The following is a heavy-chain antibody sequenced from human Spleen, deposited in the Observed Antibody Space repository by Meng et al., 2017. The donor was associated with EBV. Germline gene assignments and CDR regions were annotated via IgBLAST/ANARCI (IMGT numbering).Heavy chain of an antibody. CDR3: ARGYCSGGSCYYGY. CDR2: IFYTGST. D-gene: IGHD2-15*01. CDR1: GGSVSGSSYY. V-gene: IGHV4-39*07. Sequence: QLPLQESGPGLVKPSEXLSLPCTVSGGSVSGSSYYWAWIRQPPGKGLQWIGSIFYTGSTNYNPSLKSRVTISVDTSKNQFSLKLSSVTAADTAVYYCARGYCSGGSCYYGYWGQGTLVTVSS. J-gene: IGHJ4*02.